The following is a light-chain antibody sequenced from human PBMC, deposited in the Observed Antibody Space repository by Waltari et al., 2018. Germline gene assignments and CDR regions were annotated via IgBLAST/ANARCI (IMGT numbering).Light chain of an antibody. J-gene: IGKJ5*01. V-gene: IGKV6-21*01. CDR3: HQSRTFPIT. CDR2: YAS. CDR1: QSIGSS. Sequence: EVVLTQSPDFPSLTLKEKVTITCRASQSIGSSVHWYQQKPDQSPKLLITYASQSFSGAPSRFSGSGSGTDFTLTLNGLEAEDAATYYCHQSRTFPITFGQGTRLEIK.